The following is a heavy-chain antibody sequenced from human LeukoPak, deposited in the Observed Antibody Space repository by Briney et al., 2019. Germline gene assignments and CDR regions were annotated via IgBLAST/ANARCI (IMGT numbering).Heavy chain of an antibody. D-gene: IGHD6-13*01. J-gene: IGHJ6*02. Sequence: HPGRSLRLSCAASGFTFDDYAMHWVRQAPGKGLEWVSGISWNSGSIGYADSVKGRFTISRDNAKNSLYLQMNSLRAEDTAVYYCARGIGWSIAAAGLPLDYGMDVWGQGTTVTVSS. CDR1: GFTFDDYA. V-gene: IGHV3-9*01. CDR2: ISWNSGSI. CDR3: ARGIGWSIAAAGLPLDYGMDV.